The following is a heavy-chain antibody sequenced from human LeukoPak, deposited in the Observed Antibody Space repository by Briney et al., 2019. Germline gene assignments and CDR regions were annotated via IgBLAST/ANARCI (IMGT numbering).Heavy chain of an antibody. D-gene: IGHD1-26*01. Sequence: GASVKVSCKASGYTFTVYYMHCVRQAPGQGLEWMGWINPNSGGTNYAQKFQGRVTMTRDTSISTAFMELSRLRSDDTAVYYCARGAGYSQSPPDYWGQGTLVTVSS. V-gene: IGHV1-2*02. CDR3: ARGAGYSQSPPDY. CDR2: INPNSGGT. CDR1: GYTFTVYY. J-gene: IGHJ4*02.